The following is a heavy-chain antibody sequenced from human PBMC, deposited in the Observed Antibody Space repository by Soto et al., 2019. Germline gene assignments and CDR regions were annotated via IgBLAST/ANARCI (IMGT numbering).Heavy chain of an antibody. CDR1: GFTFSSYG. J-gene: IGHJ4*02. D-gene: IGHD5-12*01. CDR2: ISYDGSNK. CDR3: AKVQRRGYSGYAIDY. Sequence: GGSLRLSCAASGFTFSSYGMHWVRQAPGKGLEWVAVISYDGSNKYYADSVKGRFTISRDNSKNTLYLQMNSLRAEDTAVYYCAKVQRRGYSGYAIDYWGQGTLVTVSS. V-gene: IGHV3-30*18.